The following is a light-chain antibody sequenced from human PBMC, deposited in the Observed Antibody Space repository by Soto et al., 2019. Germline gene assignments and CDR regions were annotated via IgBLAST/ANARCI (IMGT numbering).Light chain of an antibody. CDR1: QSINIW. V-gene: IGKV1-5*03. J-gene: IGKJ4*01. Sequence: DIQMTQSPSALSASVGDRVTVTCRASQSINIWLAWYQQKPGKAPKLLIYKASTLQSGVPSRFSGSGSGTEFTLTISSLQHDDFATYYYQQYKSYSELTFGGGTKVEI. CDR2: KAS. CDR3: QQYKSYSELT.